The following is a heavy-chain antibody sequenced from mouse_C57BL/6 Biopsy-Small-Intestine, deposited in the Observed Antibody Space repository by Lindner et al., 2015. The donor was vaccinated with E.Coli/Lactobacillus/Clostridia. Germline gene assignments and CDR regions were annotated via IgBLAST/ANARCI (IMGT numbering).Heavy chain of an antibody. J-gene: IGHJ3*01. V-gene: IGHV1-82*01. CDR1: GYAFSSSW. CDR3: ARTGDFSFAY. CDR2: IYPGDGDT. Sequence: VQLQESGPELVKPGASVKISCKASGYAFSSSWMNWVKQRPGKGLEWIGRIYPGDGDTNYNGKFKGKATLTADKSSSTAYMQLSSLTSEDSAVYFCARTGDFSFAYWAKGLWSLSLQ.